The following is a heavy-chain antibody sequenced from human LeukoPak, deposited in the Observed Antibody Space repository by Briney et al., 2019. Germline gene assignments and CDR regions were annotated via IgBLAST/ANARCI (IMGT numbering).Heavy chain of an antibody. D-gene: IGHD3-3*01. CDR2: ISGSSSST. CDR1: GFSFNSYA. V-gene: IGHV3-23*01. CDR3: ATQTFFGVVIQYYFDY. Sequence: PGGSLRLSCAASGFSFNSYAMNWVRQAPGKGLEWVSAISGSSSSTYYADSVKGRFTISRDNAKNSLYLQMNSLRAEDTAVYYCATQTFFGVVIQYYFDYWGQGTLVTVSS. J-gene: IGHJ4*02.